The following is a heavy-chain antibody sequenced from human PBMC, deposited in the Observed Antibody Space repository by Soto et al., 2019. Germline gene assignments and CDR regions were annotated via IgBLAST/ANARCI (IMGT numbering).Heavy chain of an antibody. J-gene: IGHJ4*02. D-gene: IGHD3-22*01. CDR1: GFTFSYAW. CDR3: AAVLPGHGSGYEFDY. CDR2: IKSKSDGATT. V-gene: IGHV3-15*07. Sequence: EVQLVESGGDLVKPGGPLRLSCEASGFTFSYAWMNWVRQTPGTGLEWVGRIKSKSDGATTDYAAPVEGRFTISRDDSKNTVYLQMNSVKTEDTAVYFCAAVLPGHGSGYEFDYWGQGSLVTVSS.